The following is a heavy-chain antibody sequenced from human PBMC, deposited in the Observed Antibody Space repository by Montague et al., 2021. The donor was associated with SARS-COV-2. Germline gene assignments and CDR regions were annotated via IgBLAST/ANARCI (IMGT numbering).Heavy chain of an antibody. Sequence: TLSLTCTVSGDSINTGNFYWSWIRQPAGKQLEWIGRIFKSGTANYNPPLKGRVTITMDTSKNEFSLKLRYVTAADTAMYFCARGFTTGFYPYWFDLWGQGALVTASS. CDR3: ARGFTTGFYPYWFDL. D-gene: IGHD1-1*01. J-gene: IGHJ5*02. CDR1: GDSINTGNFY. V-gene: IGHV4-61*02. CDR2: IFKSGTA.